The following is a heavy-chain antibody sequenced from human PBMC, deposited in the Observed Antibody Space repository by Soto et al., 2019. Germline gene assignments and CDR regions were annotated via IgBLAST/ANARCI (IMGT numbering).Heavy chain of an antibody. CDR2: VIPMLNTA. D-gene: IGHD2-21*01. J-gene: IGHJ4*02. CDR3: ARDRGLFGNDN. Sequence: QAQLVQSGAEVKKPGSSVKVSCKASGGTFSSNSISWVRQAPGQGLEWMGGVIPMLNTAQYARKFQGRVTITAGKSTNTSHMELRRLTSEDTAVYDCARDRGLFGNDNWGQGTRVTVAS. CDR1: GGTFSSNS. V-gene: IGHV1-69*14.